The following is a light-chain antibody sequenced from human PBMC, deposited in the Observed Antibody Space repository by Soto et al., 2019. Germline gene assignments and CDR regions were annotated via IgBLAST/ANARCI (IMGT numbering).Light chain of an antibody. CDR2: AAS. CDR1: QTVSNSY. Sequence: EFVLTQSPGTLSLSPGERATLSCRASQTVSNSYLAWYQQKPGQAPRLLIYAASSGATGIPDRFSGSGSGTDFTLTISSLEPEDFAVYYCQQRSNWPLAFGGGTKVDIK. J-gene: IGKJ4*01. V-gene: IGKV3D-20*02. CDR3: QQRSNWPLA.